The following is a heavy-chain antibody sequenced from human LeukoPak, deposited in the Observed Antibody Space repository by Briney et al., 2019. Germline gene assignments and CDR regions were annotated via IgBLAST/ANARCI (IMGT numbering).Heavy chain of an antibody. V-gene: IGHV3-48*04. CDR1: GSTFNYHS. Sequence: GGSLRLSCAASGSTFNYHSMNWVRQAPGKGLEWISYISSVGNTIFYADSVKGRFTISRDNAKNTLYLQMNSLRVDDTAVYYCATDRYYTMNIWGQGTTVTVSS. CDR2: ISSVGNTI. J-gene: IGHJ6*02. CDR3: ATDRYYTMNI.